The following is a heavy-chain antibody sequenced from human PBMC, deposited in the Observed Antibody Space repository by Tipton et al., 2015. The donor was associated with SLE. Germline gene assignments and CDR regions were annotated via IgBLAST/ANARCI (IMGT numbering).Heavy chain of an antibody. Sequence: TLSLTCTVSGGSISSGSYYWSWIRQHPGKGLEWIGSIYYSGSTYYNPSLKSRVTISVDTSKNQFSLKLSSVTAADTAVYYCAGITMVQGVTPWGQGTLVTVSS. J-gene: IGHJ5*02. CDR2: IYYSGST. CDR1: GGSISSGSYY. D-gene: IGHD3-10*01. V-gene: IGHV4-39*07. CDR3: AGITMVQGVTP.